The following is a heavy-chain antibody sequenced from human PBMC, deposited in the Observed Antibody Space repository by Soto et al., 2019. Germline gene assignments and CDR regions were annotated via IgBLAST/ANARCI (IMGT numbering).Heavy chain of an antibody. CDR3: ARGNYGDQRGYFDY. CDR2: IYYSGST. D-gene: IGHD4-17*01. Sequence: SETLSLTCTVSGGSISSGDYYWSWIRQPPGKGLEWIGYIYYSGSTYYNPSLKSRVTISVDTSKNQFSLKLSSVTAADTAVYYCARGNYGDQRGYFDYWGQGTLVTVSS. V-gene: IGHV4-30-4*01. J-gene: IGHJ4*02. CDR1: GGSISSGDYY.